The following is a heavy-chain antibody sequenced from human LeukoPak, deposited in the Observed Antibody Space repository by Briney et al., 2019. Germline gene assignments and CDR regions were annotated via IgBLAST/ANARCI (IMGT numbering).Heavy chain of an antibody. V-gene: IGHV3-30*04. CDR2: ISYDGSNK. J-gene: IGHJ4*02. D-gene: IGHD5-24*01. CDR1: GFTFSSYA. Sequence: GGSLRLSCAASGFTFSSYAMHWVRQAPGKGLEWVAVISYDGSNKYYADSVKGRFTISRDNSKNTLYLQMNSLRAEDTAVYYCARTAEMATITGYFDYWGQGTLVTVSS. CDR3: ARTAEMATITGYFDY.